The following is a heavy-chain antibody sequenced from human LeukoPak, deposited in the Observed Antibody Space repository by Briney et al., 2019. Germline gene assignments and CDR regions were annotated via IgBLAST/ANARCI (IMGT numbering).Heavy chain of an antibody. CDR3: ARAKTGKRIAAAGSYGMDV. V-gene: IGHV3-30*04. Sequence: PGRSLRLSCAASGFTFSSYAMHWVRQAPGKGLEGVAVISYDGSNKYYADSVKGRFTISRDNSKNTLYLQMNSLRAEDTAVYYCARAKTGKRIAAAGSYGMDVWGQGTTVTVSS. CDR1: GFTFSSYA. D-gene: IGHD6-13*01. J-gene: IGHJ6*02. CDR2: ISYDGSNK.